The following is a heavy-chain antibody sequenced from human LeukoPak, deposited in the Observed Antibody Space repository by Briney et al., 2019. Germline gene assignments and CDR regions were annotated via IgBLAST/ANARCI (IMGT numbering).Heavy chain of an antibody. D-gene: IGHD3-22*01. Sequence: PSETLSLTCTVSGGSISSYYWSWIRQPPGKGLEWIGYIYYSGSTNYNPSLKSRVTISVDTSKNQFSLKLSSVTAADTAVYYCARVNGDSRTPRSNWFDPWGQGTLVTVSS. CDR1: GGSISSYY. J-gene: IGHJ5*02. V-gene: IGHV4-59*01. CDR2: IYYSGST. CDR3: ARVNGDSRTPRSNWFDP.